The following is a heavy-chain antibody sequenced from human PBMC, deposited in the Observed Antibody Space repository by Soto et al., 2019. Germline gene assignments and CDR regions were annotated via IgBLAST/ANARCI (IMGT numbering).Heavy chain of an antibody. V-gene: IGHV1-2*04. CDR3: ARAGIAVAGTGRYFDY. J-gene: IGHJ4*02. CDR2: INPNSGGT. CDR1: GYTFTGYY. Sequence: VKVSCKASGYTFTGYYMHWVRQAPGQGLEWMGWINPNSGGTNYAQKFQGWVTMTRDTSISTAYMELSRLRSDDTAVYYCARAGIAVAGTGRYFDYWGQGTLVTVS. D-gene: IGHD6-19*01.